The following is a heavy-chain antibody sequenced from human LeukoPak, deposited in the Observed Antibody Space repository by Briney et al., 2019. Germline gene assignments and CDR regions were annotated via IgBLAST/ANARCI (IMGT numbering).Heavy chain of an antibody. D-gene: IGHD6-13*01. CDR2: TYYRSKWYN. CDR1: GDSVSSSSAA. V-gene: IGHV6-1*01. CDR3: ARGAVYSSSWYGGWFDP. Sequence: SQTLSLTCAISGDSVSSSSAAWNWIRQSPSRGLEWLGRTYYRSKWYNDYAVSVKSRITINPDTSKNQFSLQLNSVTPEDTAVYYCARGAVYSSSWYGGWFDPWGQGTLVTVSS. J-gene: IGHJ5*02.